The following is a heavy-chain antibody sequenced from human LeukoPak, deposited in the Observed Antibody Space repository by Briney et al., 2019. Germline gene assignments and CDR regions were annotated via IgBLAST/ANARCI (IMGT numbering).Heavy chain of an antibody. CDR2: INHSGGT. CDR1: GGSFSGYY. J-gene: IGHJ4*02. CDR3: ARGNDYGDY. Sequence: SETLSLTCAVYGGSFSGYYWSWIRQPPGKGLEWIGEINHSGGTNYNPSLKSRVTISVDTSKNQFSLKLSSVTAADTAVYYCARGNDYGDYWGQGTLVTVSS. V-gene: IGHV4-34*01.